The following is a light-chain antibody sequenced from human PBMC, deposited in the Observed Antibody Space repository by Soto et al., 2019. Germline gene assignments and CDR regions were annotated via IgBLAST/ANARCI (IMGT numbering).Light chain of an antibody. J-gene: IGKJ1*01. Sequence: EIVMTQSPATLSVSPGERATLSCRASKSVSSNLAWYQQKPGQAPRLLIYGASTRASGIAARFSGSGSGTEFTLTISSLQSEDFAVYYCQQYNNWPPWTFGQGTKVEIK. CDR1: KSVSSN. CDR2: GAS. V-gene: IGKV3-15*01. CDR3: QQYNNWPPWT.